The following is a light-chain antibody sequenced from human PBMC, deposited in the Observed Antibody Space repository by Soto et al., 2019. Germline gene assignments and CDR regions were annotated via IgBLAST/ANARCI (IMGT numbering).Light chain of an antibody. CDR1: QSVRHN. CDR3: QQHDVWPAT. V-gene: IGKV3-15*01. Sequence: EIVMTQSPATLSVSPGERFTLSCRASQSVRHNLAWYQQKPGQAPRLLIYEASIRATGVPARFSGSGYGTEFTLISSSLQSEDFAVYYCQQHDVWPATFGQGTKVDIK. J-gene: IGKJ1*01. CDR2: EAS.